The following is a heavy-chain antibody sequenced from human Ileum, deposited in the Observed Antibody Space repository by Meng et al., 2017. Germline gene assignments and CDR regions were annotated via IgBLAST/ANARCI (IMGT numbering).Heavy chain of an antibody. CDR3: ARHGGYYQDF. CDR2: INHLGIA. J-gene: IGHJ4*02. V-gene: IGHV4-4*02. Sequence: QVQLPESGRGLVKASETLSLTCSVSGASMSGVSYWSWVRQSPGKGLEWIGQINHLGIAYYKPSLKSRVTMSIDQSKSQFSLRLTSVSAADTAVYYCARHGGYYQDFWGQGTLVTVSS. CDR1: GASMSGVSY. D-gene: IGHD4-23*01.